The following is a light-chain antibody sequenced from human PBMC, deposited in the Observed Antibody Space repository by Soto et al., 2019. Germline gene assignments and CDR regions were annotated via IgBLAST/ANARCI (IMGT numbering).Light chain of an antibody. Sequence: EIVLTQSPGTLSLSPGERATLSCRASQSVSSSYLAWYQQKPGQTPRLLIYGASSRATGILDRFSGSGSGTDFTLTISRLEPEDFAVYYCQQDGSSPWTFGQGTKVDIK. V-gene: IGKV3-20*01. CDR3: QQDGSSPWT. CDR2: GAS. CDR1: QSVSSSY. J-gene: IGKJ1*01.